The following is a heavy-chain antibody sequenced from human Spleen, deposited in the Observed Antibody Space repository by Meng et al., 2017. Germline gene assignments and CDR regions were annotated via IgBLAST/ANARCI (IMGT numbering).Heavy chain of an antibody. CDR1: GYTVTRYA. D-gene: IGHD3-10*01. Sequence: QVQLVQSGSELKKPGASVKVSCKASGYTVTRYAIHWVRLAPGQRLEWLGWINAGTGNTKYSEELHARVTITRDTSASTAYMALSSLRSEDTAIYYCATASAGGEFDFWGQGTLVTVSS. CDR3: ATASAGGEFDF. V-gene: IGHV1-3*01. J-gene: IGHJ4*02. CDR2: INAGTGNT.